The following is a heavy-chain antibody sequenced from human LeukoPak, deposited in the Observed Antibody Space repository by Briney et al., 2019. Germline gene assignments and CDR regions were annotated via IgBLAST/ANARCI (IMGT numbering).Heavy chain of an antibody. D-gene: IGHD3-22*01. CDR2: ISYDGSNK. V-gene: IGHV3-30*04. CDR3: AKDTVWDDSSAYFDY. Sequence: GGSLRLSCAASGFTFSSYAMHWVRQAPGKGLEWVAVISYDGSNKYYADSVKGRFTISRDNSKNTLYLQMNSLRAEDTAVYYCAKDTVWDDSSAYFDYWGQGTLVTVSS. J-gene: IGHJ4*02. CDR1: GFTFSSYA.